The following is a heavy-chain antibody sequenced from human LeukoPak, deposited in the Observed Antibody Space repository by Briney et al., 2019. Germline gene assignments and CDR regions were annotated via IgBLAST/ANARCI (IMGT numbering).Heavy chain of an antibody. CDR2: IHQDGREK. CDR1: AFTFSNSW. Sequence: GGSLKLSCVASAFTFSNSWMSWVRQVPGKGLEWVANIHQDGREKNYVESVKGRFTISRDNGKYSLYLEMNSLRAEDTAVYYCARERQGSSYYDGKESFDYWGQGTLVTVSS. J-gene: IGHJ4*02. D-gene: IGHD1-26*01. CDR3: ARERQGSSYYDGKESFDY. V-gene: IGHV3-7*01.